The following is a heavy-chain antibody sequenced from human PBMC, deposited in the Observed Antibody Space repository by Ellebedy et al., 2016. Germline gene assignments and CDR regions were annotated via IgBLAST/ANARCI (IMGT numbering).Heavy chain of an antibody. V-gene: IGHV1-46*04. D-gene: IGHD3-22*01. J-gene: IGHJ4*02. Sequence: ASVKVSCKASGYTFTSYYMHWVRQAPGQGLEWMGIINPSGGSTSYAQKLQGRVTMTRDTSTSTVYMELSSLRSEDTAVYYCARDNASAYYDSSGYLDYWGQGTLVTVSS. CDR1: GYTFTSYY. CDR2: INPSGGST. CDR3: ARDNASAYYDSSGYLDY.